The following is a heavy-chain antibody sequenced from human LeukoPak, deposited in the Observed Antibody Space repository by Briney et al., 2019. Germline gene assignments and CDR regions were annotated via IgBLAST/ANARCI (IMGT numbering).Heavy chain of an antibody. CDR1: GFTFSDYA. CDR2: ISKSGGST. CDR3: ARGVGEYTNGHFDL. Sequence: PGGSLRLSCAASGFTFSDYAMTWVRQAPGKGLEWVSSISKSGGSTYDRDSVKGRFTISRDNSKNTVYLQMNTLRAEDTALYFCARGVGEYTNGHFDLWGQGTLVTVSS. V-gene: IGHV3-23*01. D-gene: IGHD2-8*01. J-gene: IGHJ4*02.